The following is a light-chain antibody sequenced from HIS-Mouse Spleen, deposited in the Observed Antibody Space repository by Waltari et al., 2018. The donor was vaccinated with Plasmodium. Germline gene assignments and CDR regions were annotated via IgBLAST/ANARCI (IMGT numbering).Light chain of an antibody. J-gene: IGLJ3*02. CDR1: SSDVGGYNY. V-gene: IGLV2-14*03. CDR2: DVR. CDR3: SSYTSSSTRV. Sequence: GQSITISCTGTSSDVGGYNYVSWYQQHPGKAPKLMIYDVRNRPLGVSNRFSGSKSGNTASLTISGLQAEDEADYYCSSYTSSSTRVFGGGTKLTVL.